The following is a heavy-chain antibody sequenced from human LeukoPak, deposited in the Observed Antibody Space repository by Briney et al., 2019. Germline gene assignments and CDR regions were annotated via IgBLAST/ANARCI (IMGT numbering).Heavy chain of an antibody. V-gene: IGHV3-48*01. CDR2: ITRSSNTI. J-gene: IGHJ4*02. Sequence: GGSLRLSCAAFGFTFSSYDMNWVRQAPGKGLEWVSFITRSSNTIYYADSIKGRFTISRDNAENSLFLQMNNLRAEDTAVYYCVRDRLGGSFDYWGQGTLVTVSS. CDR1: GFTFSSYD. D-gene: IGHD2-15*01. CDR3: VRDRLGGSFDY.